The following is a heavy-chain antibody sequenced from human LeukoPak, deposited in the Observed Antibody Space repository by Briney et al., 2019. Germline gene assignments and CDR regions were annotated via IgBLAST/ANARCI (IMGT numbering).Heavy chain of an antibody. CDR1: GFTFSSYG. CDR3: ARDSRGRHCSSTSCYARGSFDY. J-gene: IGHJ4*02. V-gene: IGHV3-33*01. Sequence: GGSLRLSCAASGFTFSSYGMHWVRQAPGKGLEWVAVIWYDGSNKYYADSVKGRFTISRDNSKNTLYLQMNSLRAEDTAVYYCARDSRGRHCSSTSCYARGSFDYWGQGTLVTVSS. CDR2: IWYDGSNK. D-gene: IGHD2-2*01.